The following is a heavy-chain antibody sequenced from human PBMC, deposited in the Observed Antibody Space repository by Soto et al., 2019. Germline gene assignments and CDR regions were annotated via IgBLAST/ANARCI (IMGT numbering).Heavy chain of an antibody. J-gene: IGHJ4*02. CDR2: ISTDKGKT. Sequence: QVQLVQSGPEVEKPGASVKVSCKTSGYTFTSYGISWVRQAPGQGLEWMGWISTDKGKTNYAQKVQGRVTMTTDTSTSTAYMELRSLTSDDTAVYYCATRSPAFDYWGQGTLVTVS. V-gene: IGHV1-18*01. CDR1: GYTFTSYG. CDR3: ATRSPAFDY.